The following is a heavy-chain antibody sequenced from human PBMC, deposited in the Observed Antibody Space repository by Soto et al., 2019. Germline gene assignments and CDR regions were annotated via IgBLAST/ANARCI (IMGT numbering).Heavy chain of an antibody. CDR3: ARGDYGDYAGTYYGMDV. V-gene: IGHV4-30-4*01. Sequence: QVQLQESGPGLVKPSQTLSLTCTVSGGSISSGDYYWSWIRQPPGKGLEWIGYIYYSGSTYYNPYLKSRVTISVDTSKNQFSLKLSSVTAADTAVYYCARGDYGDYAGTYYGMDVWGQGTTVTVSS. CDR2: IYYSGST. D-gene: IGHD4-17*01. J-gene: IGHJ6*02. CDR1: GGSISSGDYY.